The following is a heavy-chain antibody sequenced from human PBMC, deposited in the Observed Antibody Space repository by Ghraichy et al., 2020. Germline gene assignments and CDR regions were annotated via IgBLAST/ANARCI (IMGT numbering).Heavy chain of an antibody. V-gene: IGHV4-59*01. J-gene: IGHJ4*02. Sequence: SETLSLTCTVSGGSISSYYWSWIRQPPGKGLEWIGYIYYSGSTNYNPSLKSRVTISVDTSKNQFSLKLSSVTAADTAVYYCAREHGSGYVDYWGQGTLVTVSS. CDR2: IYYSGST. D-gene: IGHD3-22*01. CDR1: GGSISSYY. CDR3: AREHGSGYVDY.